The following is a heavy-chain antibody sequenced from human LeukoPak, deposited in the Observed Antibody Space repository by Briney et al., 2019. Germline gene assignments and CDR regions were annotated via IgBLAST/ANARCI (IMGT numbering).Heavy chain of an antibody. Sequence: SETLSLTCTVSGYSISSGYYWGWIRQPPGKGLEWIGSIYHSGSTYYNPSLKSRVTISVDTSKNQFSLKLSSVTAADTAVYYCASTLLAVAGLASFDYWGQGTLVTVSS. CDR1: GYSISSGYY. D-gene: IGHD6-19*01. CDR3: ASTLLAVAGLASFDY. J-gene: IGHJ4*02. V-gene: IGHV4-38-2*02. CDR2: IYHSGST.